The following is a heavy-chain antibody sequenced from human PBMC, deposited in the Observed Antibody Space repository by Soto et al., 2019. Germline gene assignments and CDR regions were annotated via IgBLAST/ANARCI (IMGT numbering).Heavy chain of an antibody. CDR2: IIPVFDTV. Sequence: QEQLVQSGAEVKKSGSSVKVSCKDTGGLFSSYAVSWVRQAPGQGLEWMVGIIPVFDTVYYAQKFQGRVTSTADESTNTAYMELSSLRSEDTAMYYCARGGSGYVWFNEFWGQGTLVTVSS. CDR1: GGLFSSYA. V-gene: IGHV1-69*01. J-gene: IGHJ4*02. CDR3: ARGGSGYVWFNEF. D-gene: IGHD3-22*01.